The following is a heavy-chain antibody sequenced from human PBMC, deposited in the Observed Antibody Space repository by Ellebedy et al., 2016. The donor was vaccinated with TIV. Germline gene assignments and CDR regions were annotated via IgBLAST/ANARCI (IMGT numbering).Heavy chain of an antibody. CDR3: ARDSVGHCSSITCYG. J-gene: IGHJ4*02. CDR1: GFTVSYNY. Sequence: GESLKISXAASGFTVSYNYMSWVRQAPGKGLEWVSVIYSDDSTYYADSVKGRFTISTDNSKNTLYLQMNSLRAEDTAVYYCARDSVGHCSSITCYGWGQGTLVTVSS. V-gene: IGHV3-53*01. CDR2: IYSDDST. D-gene: IGHD2-2*03.